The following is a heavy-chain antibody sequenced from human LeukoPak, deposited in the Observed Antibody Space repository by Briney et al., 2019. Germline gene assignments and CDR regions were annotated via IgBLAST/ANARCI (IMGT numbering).Heavy chain of an antibody. J-gene: IGHJ4*02. V-gene: IGHV3-21*01. CDR1: GFTFSSYS. CDR2: ISSSSSYI. CDR3: ARDWGRYSSSWYGSY. D-gene: IGHD6-13*01. Sequence: GGSLRLSCAASGFTFSSYSMNWVRQAPGKGLEWVSSISSSSSYIYYADSVKGRFTISRDNAKNSLYLQMSSLRAEDTAVYYCARDWGRYSSSWYGSYWGQGTLVTVSS.